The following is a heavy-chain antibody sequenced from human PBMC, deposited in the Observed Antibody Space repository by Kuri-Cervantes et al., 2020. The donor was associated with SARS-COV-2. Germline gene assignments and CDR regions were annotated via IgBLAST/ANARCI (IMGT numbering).Heavy chain of an antibody. Sequence: ASVKVPCKASGYTFTGYYIHWVRQAPGQGLEWMGWINPNFGGTNYAQEFQGRVTMTRDTSISTAYMNLSSLRSDDTAVYYCARAESETGHTLYFDSWGQGTLVTVSS. CDR1: GYTFTGYY. V-gene: IGHV1-2*02. J-gene: IGHJ4*02. CDR2: INPNFGGT. CDR3: ARAESETGHTLYFDS. D-gene: IGHD7-27*01.